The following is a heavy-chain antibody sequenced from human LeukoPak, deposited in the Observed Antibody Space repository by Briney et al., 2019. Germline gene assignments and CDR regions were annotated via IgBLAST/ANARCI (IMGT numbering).Heavy chain of an antibody. CDR2: INSDGSST. CDR1: GFTFTSYW. V-gene: IGHV3-74*01. Sequence: PGGSLRLSCAVSGFTFTSYWMHWVRQAPGKGLVWVSRINSDGSSTSYADSVKGRFTISRDNAKNTLYLQMNNLRAEDTAVYFCRVGGWYGSDVEVWGQGTTVTVSS. D-gene: IGHD6-19*01. CDR3: RVGGWYGSDVEV. J-gene: IGHJ6*02.